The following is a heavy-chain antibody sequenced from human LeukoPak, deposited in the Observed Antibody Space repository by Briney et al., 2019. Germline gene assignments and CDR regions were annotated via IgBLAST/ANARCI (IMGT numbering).Heavy chain of an antibody. Sequence: GGSLRLSCAASGFTFSSYEMNWVRQAPGKGLEWVSSISGSGGSTYYADSVKGRFTISRDNSENTLYLQMNSLRAEDTAVYYCAKALRIAHFDYWGQGALVTVSS. CDR1: GFTFSSYE. D-gene: IGHD2-21*01. CDR3: AKALRIAHFDY. V-gene: IGHV3-23*01. J-gene: IGHJ4*02. CDR2: ISGSGGST.